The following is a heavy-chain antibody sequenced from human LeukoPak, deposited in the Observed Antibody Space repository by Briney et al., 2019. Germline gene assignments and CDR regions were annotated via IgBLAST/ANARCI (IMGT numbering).Heavy chain of an antibody. CDR2: IYYSGST. CDR1: GGSVSSGSYY. J-gene: IGHJ4*02. Sequence: PSETLSLTCTVSGGSVSSGSYYWSWVRQPPGEGLGWIGYIYYSGSTNYNPSLKSRVTISVDTSKNQFSLKLSSVTAADTAVYYCARESGDIVVVPAVYFDYWGQGTLVTVSS. D-gene: IGHD2-2*01. CDR3: ARESGDIVVVPAVYFDY. V-gene: IGHV4-61*01.